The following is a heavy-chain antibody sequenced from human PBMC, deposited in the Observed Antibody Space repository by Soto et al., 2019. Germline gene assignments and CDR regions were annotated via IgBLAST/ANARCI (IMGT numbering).Heavy chain of an antibody. V-gene: IGHV4-34*01. J-gene: IGHJ4*02. CDR3: GRVPDYGDLFFDY. CDR2: INHSGST. D-gene: IGHD4-17*01. CDR1: GGSFSGYY. Sequence: SETLSLTCAVYGGSFSGYYWSWIRQPPGKGLEWIGEINHSGSTNYNPSLKSRDTISEDTSKNQLSLKMSSVTTADTAVYNCGRVPDYGDLFFDYSGQGTLVTVSS.